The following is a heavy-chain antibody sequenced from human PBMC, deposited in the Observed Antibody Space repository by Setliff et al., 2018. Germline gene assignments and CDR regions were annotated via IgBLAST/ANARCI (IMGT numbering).Heavy chain of an antibody. J-gene: IGHJ6*02. CDR3: AGGYTHYYYYGMEV. Sequence: SETLSLTCTVSGDSISSYYWSWIRQRAGKGLEWIGHIYTSGSTNYNPSLRRRVTISVDTSKNQFSLKLSSVTAADTAVYYCAGGYTHYYYYGMEVWGQGTTVTVSS. CDR1: GDSISSYY. D-gene: IGHD5-12*01. V-gene: IGHV4-4*07. CDR2: IYTSGST.